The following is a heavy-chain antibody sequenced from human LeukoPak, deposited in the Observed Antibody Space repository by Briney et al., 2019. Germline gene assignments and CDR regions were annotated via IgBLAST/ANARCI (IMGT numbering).Heavy chain of an antibody. CDR2: ISSSSSYI. D-gene: IGHD3-22*01. CDR3: ARDLMGYYDSSGYYDALDY. V-gene: IGHV3-21*04. J-gene: IGHJ4*02. CDR1: GFTFSSYS. Sequence: GGSLRLSCAASGFTFSSYSMNWVRQAPGKGLEWVSSISSSSSYIYYADSVKGRFTISRDNAKNSLYLQMNSLRAEDTAVYYCARDLMGYYDSSGYYDALDYWGQGTLVTVSS.